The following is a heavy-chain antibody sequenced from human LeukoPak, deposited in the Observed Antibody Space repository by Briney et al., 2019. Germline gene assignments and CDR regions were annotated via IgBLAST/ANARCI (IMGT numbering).Heavy chain of an antibody. J-gene: IGHJ4*02. CDR1: GFSFSSYG. Sequence: GALRLSCAASGFSFSSYGMHWVRQAPGKGLEWVAVIWSDGSDKYYADSVKGRFTISRDNSMNTLYLQMNTLRVEDTAMYYCAREENFWSGRPFSPDYWGQGTLVTVSS. CDR2: IWSDGSDK. CDR3: AREENFWSGRPFSPDY. V-gene: IGHV3-33*01. D-gene: IGHD3-3*01.